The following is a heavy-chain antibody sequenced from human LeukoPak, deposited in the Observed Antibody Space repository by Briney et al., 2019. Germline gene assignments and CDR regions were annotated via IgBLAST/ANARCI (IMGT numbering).Heavy chain of an antibody. CDR3: ARDKYGGSSWYYFDY. J-gene: IGHJ4*02. Sequence: GGSLRLSCTASGFTFGDYAMSWVRQAPGKGLEWVSSISSSSSYIYYADSVKGRFTISRDNAKNSLYLQMNSLRAEDTAVYYCARDKYGGSSWYYFDYWGQGTLVTVSS. D-gene: IGHD6-13*01. V-gene: IGHV3-21*01. CDR1: GFTFGDYA. CDR2: ISSSSSYI.